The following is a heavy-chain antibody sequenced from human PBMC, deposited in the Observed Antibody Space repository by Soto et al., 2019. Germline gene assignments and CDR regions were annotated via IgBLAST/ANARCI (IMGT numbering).Heavy chain of an antibody. CDR2: ISGGGATT. V-gene: IGHV3-23*01. J-gene: IGHJ4*02. CDR3: AKQAGYSSDPLDY. D-gene: IGHD6-19*01. Sequence: GGSLRLACAAYGFTFSNYAMSWVRQAPVKGREWVSIISGGGATTYYADSVKGRFTISRDNSKNTVHLQINSLRVEDTAVYYCAKQAGYSSDPLDYWGQGTLVTSPQ. CDR1: GFTFSNYA.